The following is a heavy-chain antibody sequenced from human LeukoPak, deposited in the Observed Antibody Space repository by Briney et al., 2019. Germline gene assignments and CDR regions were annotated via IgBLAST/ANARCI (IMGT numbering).Heavy chain of an antibody. V-gene: IGHV4-31*03. CDR3: ATYGSGSYRFDP. J-gene: IGHJ5*02. D-gene: IGHD3-10*01. Sequence: PSETLSLTCTVSGGSISSGNYYWSWIRQHPGKGLEWIGYIHHSGSTYYNPSLKSRVIISVDTSKNQFSLKLNSVTAADTAVYYCATYGSGSYRFDPWGQGTLVTVSS. CDR1: GGSISSGNYY. CDR2: IHHSGST.